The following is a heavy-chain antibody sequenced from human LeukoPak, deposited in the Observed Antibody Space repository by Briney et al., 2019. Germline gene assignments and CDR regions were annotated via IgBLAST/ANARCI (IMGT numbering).Heavy chain of an antibody. CDR1: VFTFDDYA. Sequence: PGGSLRLSCAGSVFTFDDYAMHWVRQAPGKGLEWVSGISWNSGSIGYADSVKGRFTISRDNAKNSLYLQMNSLRAEDMALYYCAKDNRAVAGTGGFDYWGQGTLVTVSS. J-gene: IGHJ4*02. CDR2: ISWNSGSI. CDR3: AKDNRAVAGTGGFDY. D-gene: IGHD6-19*01. V-gene: IGHV3-9*03.